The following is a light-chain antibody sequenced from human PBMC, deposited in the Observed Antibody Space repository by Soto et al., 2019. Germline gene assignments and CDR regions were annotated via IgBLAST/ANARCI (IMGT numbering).Light chain of an antibody. J-gene: IGKJ5*01. CDR2: GAS. Sequence: EIVLTQSPATLSSFPGDRVTLSCRASQYINTRLAWYQHRLGQAPRVVIYGASTRATGIPARFSGSGSGTDFTLTISSLDPEDFAVYYCQQRSAWPQITLGQGTRLEIK. V-gene: IGKV3-11*01. CDR1: QYINTR. CDR3: QQRSAWPQIT.